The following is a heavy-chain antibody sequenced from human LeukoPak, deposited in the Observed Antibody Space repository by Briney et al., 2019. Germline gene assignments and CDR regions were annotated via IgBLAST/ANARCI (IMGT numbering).Heavy chain of an antibody. V-gene: IGHV1-69*13. J-gene: IGHJ4*02. CDR1: GGTFISYA. CDR3: AGETTVVTPYIVY. CDR2: IIPIFGTA. Sequence: GASVKVSCKASGGTFISYAINWVRQAPGQGLEWMGGIIPIFGTANYAQKFQGRVTITADESTSTAYMVLSSLRSEDTAVYYCAGETTVVTPYIVYWGQGTLVTVSS. D-gene: IGHD4-23*01.